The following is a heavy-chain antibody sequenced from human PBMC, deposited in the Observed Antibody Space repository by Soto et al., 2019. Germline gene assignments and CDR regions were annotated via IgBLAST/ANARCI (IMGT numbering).Heavy chain of an antibody. D-gene: IGHD6-19*01. J-gene: IGHJ4*02. Sequence: EVQLVETGGGLIQPWGSLKLSCSVAGFTVSDSMSWVRQAPGKGLECVSFIHSDGSTHYTDSVRGRFTISRDNSKNTLYLQLDRLRVDDTAVYFCARDASGPVDYWGQGTLVTVSS. CDR3: ARDASGPVDY. CDR2: IHSDGST. V-gene: IGHV3-53*02. CDR1: GFTVSDS.